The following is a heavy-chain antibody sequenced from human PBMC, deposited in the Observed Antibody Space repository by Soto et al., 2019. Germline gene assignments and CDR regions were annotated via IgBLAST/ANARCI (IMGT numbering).Heavy chain of an antibody. V-gene: IGHV1-2*02. Sequence: QLHLVQSGAVVKKPGASVTVSCSASGYPVTAYYMHWVRQAPGRGLEWMGGINPATGAAKYTQTFQGKVHMTKDPSTRTGLMERRGLPSEDTAVFYWARGGGVGVAGSAAFDMWGQGTLVTVSS. J-gene: IGHJ3*02. CDR1: GYPVTAYY. CDR2: INPATGAA. D-gene: IGHD3-3*01. CDR3: ARGGGVGVAGSAAFDM.